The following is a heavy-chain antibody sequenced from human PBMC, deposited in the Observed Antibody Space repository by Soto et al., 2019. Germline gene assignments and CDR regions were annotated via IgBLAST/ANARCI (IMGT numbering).Heavy chain of an antibody. J-gene: IGHJ4*02. CDR3: ARDHDEDLGYDLDYFDF. Sequence: EAQLVESGGGLVQPGRSLRLYCAASGFTFDNYAMHWVRQGPGKGLAWVSGINWNSVTFDYADSVKGRFTISRDNAKNSLYLQMDSLRPEDTAFYYCARDHDEDLGYDLDYFDFWGRGTLVTVSS. D-gene: IGHD5-12*01. CDR2: INWNSVTF. CDR1: GFTFDNYA. V-gene: IGHV3-9*01.